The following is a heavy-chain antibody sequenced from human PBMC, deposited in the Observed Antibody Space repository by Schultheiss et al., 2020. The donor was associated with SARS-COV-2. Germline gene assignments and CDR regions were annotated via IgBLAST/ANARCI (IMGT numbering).Heavy chain of an antibody. J-gene: IGHJ6*02. V-gene: IGHV5-10-1*01. CDR3: ARQYSIAAAGTDYYYGMDV. Sequence: GESLKISCKGSGYSFTSYWISWVRQMPGKGLEWMGRIDPSDSYTNYSPSFQGHVTISADKSISTAYLQWSSLKASDTAMYYCARQYSIAAAGTDYYYGMDVWGQGTTVTVSS. CDR1: GYSFTSYW. D-gene: IGHD6-13*01. CDR2: IDPSDSYT.